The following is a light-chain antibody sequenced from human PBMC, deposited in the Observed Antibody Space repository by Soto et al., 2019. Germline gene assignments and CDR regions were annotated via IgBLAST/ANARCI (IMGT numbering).Light chain of an antibody. V-gene: IGKV3-15*01. CDR2: GAS. J-gene: IGKJ5*01. Sequence: EIVMTHSPDSLSVSAGEGSTLSGRASQSVDIDLAWYQQIPGQAPRLLIYGASTRAPDMPGRFSGRGSGTEFTLTISSLQPDDFATYYCQQYNSPITFGQGTRLEI. CDR1: QSVDID. CDR3: QQYNSPIT.